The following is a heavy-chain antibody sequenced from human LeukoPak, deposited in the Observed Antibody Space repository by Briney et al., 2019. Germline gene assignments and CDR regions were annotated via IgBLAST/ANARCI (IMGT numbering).Heavy chain of an antibody. CDR1: GFTFSTYS. V-gene: IGHV3-21*01. CDR3: ARDLSSSAFDY. D-gene: IGHD2-2*01. Sequence: GGSLRLSCEASGFTFSTYSMNWVRQAPGKGLEWVSSISSSSGYIYYADSVKGRFTISRDNARNSLYLQMNSLRAEDTAVYYCARDLSSSAFDYWGQGTLVTVSS. J-gene: IGHJ4*02. CDR2: ISSSSGYI.